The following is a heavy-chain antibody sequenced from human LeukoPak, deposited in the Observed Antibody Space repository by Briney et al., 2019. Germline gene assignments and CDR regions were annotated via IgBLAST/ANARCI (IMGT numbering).Heavy chain of an antibody. D-gene: IGHD3-10*01. CDR3: AGEKGFGFLPRVHVMDV. J-gene: IGHJ6*02. CDR2: ISYDGGNK. CDR1: GFTFSSYA. Sequence: GGSLRLSCAASGFTFSSYAMHWVRQAPGKGLEWVAVISYDGGNKYYADSVKGRFTISRDNSKNTLYLQMNSLRAEDTAVYYGAGEKGFGFLPRVHVMDVGGQGTTVTVSS. V-gene: IGHV3-30-3*01.